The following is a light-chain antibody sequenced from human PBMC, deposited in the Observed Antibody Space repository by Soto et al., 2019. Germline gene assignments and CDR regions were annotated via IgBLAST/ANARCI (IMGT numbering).Light chain of an antibody. J-gene: IGKJ4*01. V-gene: IGKV3-15*01. CDR2: DAS. CDR3: QQRSNWPPT. CDR1: QSVGSN. Sequence: EIVMTQSPATLSVSPGERATLSCRASQSVGSNLAWYQQKPGQAPRLLIYDASTRATGIPARFSGSGSGTDFTLTISSLQSEDFAVYYCQQRSNWPPTFGGGTKVDIK.